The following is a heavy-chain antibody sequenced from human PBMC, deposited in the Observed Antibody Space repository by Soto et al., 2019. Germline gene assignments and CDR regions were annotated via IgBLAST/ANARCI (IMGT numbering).Heavy chain of an antibody. J-gene: IGHJ6*03. CDR1: GGSFSSYY. CDR3: ARVAAMATFYYYYMDV. CDR2: INHSGST. D-gene: IGHD5-18*01. Sequence: PSDTVSLTCAVYGGSFSSYYWSWIRQPSGKGLAGVGEINHSGSTNYNPSLKSRVTTSVDTSRNQFSLKLSSVTAADTAVYYCARVAAMATFYYYYMDVWGKGPTVTVSS. V-gene: IGHV4-34*01.